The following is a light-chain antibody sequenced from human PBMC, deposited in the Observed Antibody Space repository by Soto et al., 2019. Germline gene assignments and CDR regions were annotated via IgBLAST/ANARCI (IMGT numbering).Light chain of an antibody. CDR2: GAS. V-gene: IGKV3-15*01. CDR3: QQYNNWPLT. CDR1: QSVSSY. J-gene: IGKJ4*01. Sequence: MTQSPATLSVYPGERATLSCRASQSVSSYLAWYQQKPGQAPRLLIYGASTRATDIPARFSGSGSGTEFTLTISSLQSEDFALYYCQQYNNWPLTFGGGTKVDIK.